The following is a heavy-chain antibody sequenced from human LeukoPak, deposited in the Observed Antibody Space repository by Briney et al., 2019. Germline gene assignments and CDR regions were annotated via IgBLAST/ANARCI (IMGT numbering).Heavy chain of an antibody. CDR2: IYYTGST. CDR3: ARKVTGGTGEYYYYYMDV. V-gene: IGHV4-59*01. Sequence: PSETLSLTCTVSGDSISGYYWSWIRQPPGKGLEWIGYIYYTGSTNYNPSLKSRVTISVDTSKNQFSLKLSSVTAADTAVYFCARKVTGGTGEYYYYYMDVWGKGTTVTVS. D-gene: IGHD1-20*01. J-gene: IGHJ6*03. CDR1: GDSISGYY.